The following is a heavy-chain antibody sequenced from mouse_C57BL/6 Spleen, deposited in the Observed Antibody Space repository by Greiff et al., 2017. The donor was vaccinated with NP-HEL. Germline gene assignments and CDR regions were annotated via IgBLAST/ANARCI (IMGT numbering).Heavy chain of an antibody. J-gene: IGHJ3*01. V-gene: IGHV1-81*01. D-gene: IGHD2-3*01. CDR3: AREEDGYYAWFAY. CDR1: GYTFTSYG. CDR2: IYPRSGNT. Sequence: VQLQQSGAELARPGASVKLSCKASGYTFTSYGISWVKQRTGQGLEWIGEIYPRSGNTYYNEKFKGKATLTADKSSSTAYMELRSLTSEDSAVYFCAREEDGYYAWFAYWGQGTLVTVSA.